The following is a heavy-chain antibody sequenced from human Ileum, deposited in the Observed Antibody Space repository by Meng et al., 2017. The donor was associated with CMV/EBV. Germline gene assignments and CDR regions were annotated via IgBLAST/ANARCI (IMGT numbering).Heavy chain of an antibody. V-gene: IGHV1-2*02. D-gene: IGHD3-10*01. CDR1: GYIFSSHY. CDR3: VRDLHYYGSGSYEFDY. CDR2: INPNCGDT. J-gene: IGHJ4*02. Sequence: ASVKVSCKASGYIFSSHYIHWVRLAPGQGLEWMGWINPNCGDTNYAQKFQDRVTMTRDTSISTAYMELSRLRSDDTAVYYCVRDLHYYGSGSYEFDYWGQGTPVTVSS.